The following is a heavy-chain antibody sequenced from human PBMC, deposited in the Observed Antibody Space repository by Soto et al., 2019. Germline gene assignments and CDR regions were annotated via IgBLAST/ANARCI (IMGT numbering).Heavy chain of an antibody. Sequence: PSETLSLTCAVYGGSFSGYYWSWIRQPPWKGLEWIGEINHSGSTNYNPSLKSRVTISVDTSKNQFSLKLSSVTAADTAVYYCARGRVTIFGVVNTRYNWFDPWGQGTLVTVSS. CDR3: ARGRVTIFGVVNTRYNWFDP. D-gene: IGHD3-3*01. V-gene: IGHV4-34*01. CDR1: GGSFSGYY. CDR2: INHSGST. J-gene: IGHJ5*02.